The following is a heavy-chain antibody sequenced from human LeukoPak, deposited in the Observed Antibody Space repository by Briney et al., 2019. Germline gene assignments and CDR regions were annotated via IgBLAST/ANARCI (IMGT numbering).Heavy chain of an antibody. Sequence: GGSLRLSCAASGFTFSSYGMHWVRQAPGKGLEWVAVISYDGSNKYYADSVKGRFTISRDNSKNTLYLQMNSLRAEDTAVYYCAKDFVEGYCSGGSCYEGAFDIWGQGTMVTVSS. J-gene: IGHJ3*02. V-gene: IGHV3-30*18. CDR2: ISYDGSNK. CDR1: GFTFSSYG. CDR3: AKDFVEGYCSGGSCYEGAFDI. D-gene: IGHD2-15*01.